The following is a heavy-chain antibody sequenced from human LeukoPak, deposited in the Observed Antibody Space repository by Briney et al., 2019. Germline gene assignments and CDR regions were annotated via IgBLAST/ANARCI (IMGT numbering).Heavy chain of an antibody. CDR3: GRETYTYDTSGPDH. D-gene: IGHD3-22*01. V-gene: IGHV3-74*01. CDR2: INSGGTTT. Sequence: GGSLRLSCAASGFTFSSYWMHWVRQVPGKGLVWVSRINSGGTTTNYADSVKGRFTISRDDAKNTLYLQMNSLRAEDTAVYYCGRETYTYDTSGPDHWGQGTLVTVSS. J-gene: IGHJ4*02. CDR1: GFTFSSYW.